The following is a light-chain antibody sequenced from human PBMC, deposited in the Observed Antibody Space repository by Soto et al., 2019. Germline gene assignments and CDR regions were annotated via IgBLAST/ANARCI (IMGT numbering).Light chain of an antibody. J-gene: IGKJ4*01. V-gene: IGKV3-20*01. CDR1: QSVSSSY. CDR2: GAS. CDR3: QQYGSSPRLT. Sequence: EIVLTQSPGTLSLSPGERATLSCRASQSVSSSYLAWYQQKPGQAPRLLIYGASSRATGIPDRFSGSGSGTGFTLAISRLEPDDFAVDDCQQYGSSPRLTFSGGTKVEIK.